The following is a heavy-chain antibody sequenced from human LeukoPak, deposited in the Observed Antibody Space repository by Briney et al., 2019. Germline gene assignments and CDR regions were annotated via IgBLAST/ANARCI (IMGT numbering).Heavy chain of an antibody. Sequence: GGSLRLSCAACGFTFSSYAMSWVRQAPGKGLEWVSAISGSGGSTYYADSVKGRFTISRDNSKNTLYLQMNSLRAEDTAVYYCAKVVQSALYDRYFDYWGQGTLVTVSS. V-gene: IGHV3-23*01. J-gene: IGHJ4*02. CDR1: GFTFSSYA. CDR3: AKVVQSALYDRYFDY. CDR2: ISGSGGST. D-gene: IGHD5/OR15-5a*01.